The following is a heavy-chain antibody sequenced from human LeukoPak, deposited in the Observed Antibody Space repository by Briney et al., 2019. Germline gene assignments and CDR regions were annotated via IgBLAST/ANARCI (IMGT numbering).Heavy chain of an antibody. J-gene: IGHJ4*02. CDR1: GFTLSSYS. Sequence: GGSLRLSCAASGFTLSSYSMNWVRQAPGKGLEWVSSISSSGRYIYYADSVKGRFTISRDDAKNSLYLQMNSLRAEDTAVYYCARPHSSSWYGTGEFDYWGQGTLVTVSS. CDR3: ARPHSSSWYGTGEFDY. D-gene: IGHD6-13*01. V-gene: IGHV3-21*01. CDR2: ISSSGRYI.